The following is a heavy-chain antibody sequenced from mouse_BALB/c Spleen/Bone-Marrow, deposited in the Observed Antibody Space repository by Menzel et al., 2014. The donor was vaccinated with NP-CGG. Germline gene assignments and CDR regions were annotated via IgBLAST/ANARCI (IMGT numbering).Heavy chain of an antibody. CDR1: GFNIKGTY. CDR2: IDLANGHT. CDR3: GRVQSLRSRGLGN. J-gene: IGHJ2*01. Sequence: EVQLQQSGAELVKPGASVKSSCTASGFNIKGTYMHWVKQRPEQGLEWIGRIDLANGHTKYDPKFQGKATITADTSSNTASLQLSSMTSEDTAVYYCGRVQSLRSRGLGNWGQGNALTVTA. V-gene: IGHV14-3*02. D-gene: IGHD1-1*01.